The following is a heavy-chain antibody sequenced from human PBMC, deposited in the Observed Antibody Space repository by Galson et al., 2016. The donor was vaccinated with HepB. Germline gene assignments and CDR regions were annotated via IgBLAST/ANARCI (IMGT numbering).Heavy chain of an antibody. CDR3: VGWTTTRGH. D-gene: IGHD1-1*01. CDR1: GSTFSSYG. J-gene: IGHJ4*01. V-gene: IGHV1-46*01. Sequence: SVKVSCKASGSTFSSYGISWVRQAPGQGLEWMGIIDPSGGSTKSAQKFQGRLSMTRDTSTSTVYMDLSGLTFEDTAVYYCVGWTTTRGHWGQGTLVTVSS. CDR2: IDPSGGST.